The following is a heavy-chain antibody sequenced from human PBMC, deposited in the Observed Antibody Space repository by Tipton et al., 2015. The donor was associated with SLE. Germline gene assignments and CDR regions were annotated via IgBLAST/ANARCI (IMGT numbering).Heavy chain of an antibody. J-gene: IGHJ4*02. CDR3: ARRFRDSYYFDY. CDR1: GVSISDHS. CDR2: ISYSGRS. V-gene: IGHV4-59*08. Sequence: TLSLTCTVSGVSISDHSWGWIRQPPGKGLEWIGYISYSGRSNYNPSLKSQVTISLDTPKNQVSLKVSSVTAADTAVYYCARRFRDSYYFDYWGQGTLVTVSS.